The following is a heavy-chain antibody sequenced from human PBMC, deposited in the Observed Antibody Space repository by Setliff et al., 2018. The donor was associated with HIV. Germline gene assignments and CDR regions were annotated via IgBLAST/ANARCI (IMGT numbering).Heavy chain of an antibody. CDR3: ARGYYYGSGSLSADHYYYMDV. CDR2: IIPIFGTA. V-gene: IGHV1-69*05. D-gene: IGHD3-10*01. Sequence: SVKVSCKASGYTFTSYGISWVRQAPGQGLEWMGGIIPIFGTANYAQKFQGRVTITTDESTSTAYMELSSLRSEDTAVYYCARGYYYGSGSLSADHYYYMDVWGKGTTVTVSS. J-gene: IGHJ6*03. CDR1: GYTFTSYG.